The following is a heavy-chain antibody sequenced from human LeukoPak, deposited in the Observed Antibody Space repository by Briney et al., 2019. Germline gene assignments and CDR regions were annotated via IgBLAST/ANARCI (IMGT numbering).Heavy chain of an antibody. V-gene: IGHV3-48*01. Sequence: HPGGSLRLSCAASGFTFSSYEMNWVRQAPGKGLEWVSYISSSSSTIYYADSVKGRFTISRDNAKNSLYLQMNSQRAEDTAVYYCASLTVTTDYGGQGTLVTVSS. D-gene: IGHD4-17*01. CDR2: ISSSSSTI. CDR3: ASLTVTTDY. CDR1: GFTFSSYE. J-gene: IGHJ4*02.